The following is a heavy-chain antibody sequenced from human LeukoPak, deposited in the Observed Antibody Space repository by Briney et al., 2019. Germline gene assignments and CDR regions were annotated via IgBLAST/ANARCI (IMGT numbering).Heavy chain of an antibody. D-gene: IGHD3-16*01. CDR1: GFTFSGSA. V-gene: IGHV3-73*01. CDR3: TTGVLIGG. J-gene: IGHJ4*02. CDR2: IRSKANSYAT. Sequence: PGGSLRLSCAASGFTFSGSAMHWVRQATGKGLEGVGRIRSKANSYATTYAASVKGRFTIPRDDSKNTAYLQMNSLKTEDTAVYYCTTGVLIGGWGQGTLVTVSS.